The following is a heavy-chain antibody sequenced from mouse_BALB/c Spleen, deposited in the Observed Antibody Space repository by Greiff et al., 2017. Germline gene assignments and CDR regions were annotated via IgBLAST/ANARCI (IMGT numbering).Heavy chain of an antibody. V-gene: IGHV5-4*02. CDR3: ARVAARDAMDY. CDR2: ISDGGSYT. D-gene: IGHD6-1*01. CDR1: GFTFSDYY. Sequence: EVKLVESGGGLVKPGGSLKLSCAASGFTFSDYYMYWVRQTPEKRLEWVATISDGGSYTYYPDSVKGRFTISRDNAKNNLYLQMSSLKSEDTAMYYCARVAARDAMDYWGQGTSVTVSS. J-gene: IGHJ4*01.